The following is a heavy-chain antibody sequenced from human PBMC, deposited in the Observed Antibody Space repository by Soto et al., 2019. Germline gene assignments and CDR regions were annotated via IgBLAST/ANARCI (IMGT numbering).Heavy chain of an antibody. CDR1: VCTFSGYP. D-gene: IGHD6-6*01. CDR2: IIPIFGTA. Sequence: SVNGSWKASVCTFSGYPVSWGRQATGQGFEWMGGIIPIFGTANYAQKFQGRVTITADESTSTAYMELSSLRSEDTAVYYCARTEARFPPVTGMDVWGQGTTVTVS. V-gene: IGHV1-69*13. J-gene: IGHJ6*02. CDR3: ARTEARFPPVTGMDV.